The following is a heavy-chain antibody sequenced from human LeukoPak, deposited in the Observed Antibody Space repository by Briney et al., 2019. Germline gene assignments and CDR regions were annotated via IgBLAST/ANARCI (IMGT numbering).Heavy chain of an antibody. D-gene: IGHD2-2*01. Sequence: PGGSVRLSCEVSGFSIMKYGMTWVRQAPGKGLEWVAGLSGTGNSPYYADSVKGRFTISRDSSKNTLHLQINSLRPDDTAMYFCTKDSLYCSSTRCYLDYFQYWGRGTQVTVSS. V-gene: IGHV3-23*01. CDR2: LSGTGNSP. J-gene: IGHJ4*02. CDR1: GFSIMKYG. CDR3: TKDSLYCSSTRCYLDYFQY.